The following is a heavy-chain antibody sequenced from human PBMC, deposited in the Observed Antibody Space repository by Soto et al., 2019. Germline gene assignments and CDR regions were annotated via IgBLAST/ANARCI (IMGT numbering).Heavy chain of an antibody. CDR1: GYTFTRSG. V-gene: IGHV1-18*01. CDR3: AREAVAPYYCYGMDV. J-gene: IGHJ6*02. CDR2: ISSYNGDT. Sequence: QVQLVQSGAEVKKPGASVKVSCKASGYTFTRSGISWVRQAPGQGTEWMGWISSYNGDTNYAQTFQGRVTMTTDTSTSTAYMELRSLRSDETAVYYCAREAVAPYYCYGMDVWGQGTPVTVSS.